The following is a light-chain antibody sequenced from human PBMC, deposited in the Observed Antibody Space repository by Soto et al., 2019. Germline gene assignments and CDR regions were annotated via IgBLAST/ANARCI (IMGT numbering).Light chain of an antibody. Sequence: QSVLTQPPSASGSPGQSVTISCTGTSSDVGGYNYVSWYQQHPGKVPKLMVYEVNKRPSGVPDRFSGSKSCNTASLTVSGLQAEDEADLYCTAYAGGNNVFGTGTKLTVL. CDR1: SSDVGGYNY. V-gene: IGLV2-8*01. J-gene: IGLJ1*01. CDR2: EVN. CDR3: TAYAGGNNV.